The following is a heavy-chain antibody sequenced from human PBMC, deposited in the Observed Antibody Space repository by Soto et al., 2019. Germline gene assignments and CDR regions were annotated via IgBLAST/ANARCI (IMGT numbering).Heavy chain of an antibody. CDR1: GGSFSGHY. CDR3: AEGGKYYDSSGYSSEYFDY. V-gene: IGHV4-34*01. D-gene: IGHD3-22*01. Sequence: PSETLSLTCPVYGGSFSGHYWTWIRQPPGKGLEWIGEINHSGSTKYNPSLKSRVTISVDTSKNQFSLKLSSVTAADTAVYYCAEGGKYYDSSGYSSEYFDYWGQGTLVTVSS. J-gene: IGHJ4*02. CDR2: INHSGST.